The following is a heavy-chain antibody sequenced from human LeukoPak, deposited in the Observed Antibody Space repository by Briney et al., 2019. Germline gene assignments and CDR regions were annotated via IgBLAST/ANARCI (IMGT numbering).Heavy chain of an antibody. CDR1: GYTFTSYG. CDR3: ATTYYDILTGYPGPSHYYYYMDV. V-gene: IGHV1-18*01. Sequence: GASVKVSCKASGYTFTSYGISWVRQAPGQGLEWMGWISAYNGNTNYAQKLQGRVTMTTDTSTSTAYMELRSLRSDDTAVYYCATTYYDILTGYPGPSHYYYYMDVWGKGTTVTVSS. D-gene: IGHD3-9*01. CDR2: ISAYNGNT. J-gene: IGHJ6*03.